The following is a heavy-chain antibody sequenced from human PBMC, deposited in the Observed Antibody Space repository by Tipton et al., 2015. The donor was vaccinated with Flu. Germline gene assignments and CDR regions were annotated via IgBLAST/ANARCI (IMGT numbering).Heavy chain of an antibody. CDR3: ARSQVLPLERGLILPYGMDF. V-gene: IGHV4-34*01. CDR1: GGSFSGYY. Sequence: TLSLTCAVYGGSFSGYYWSWIRQPPGKGLEWIAIICHGGYTNYNPSLTSRVTISLDTSKNEFSLTVSSVSAADTAVYYCARSQVLPLERGLILPYGMDFWGQGTTVTVSS. CDR2: ICHGGYT. J-gene: IGHJ6*02. D-gene: IGHD3-10*01.